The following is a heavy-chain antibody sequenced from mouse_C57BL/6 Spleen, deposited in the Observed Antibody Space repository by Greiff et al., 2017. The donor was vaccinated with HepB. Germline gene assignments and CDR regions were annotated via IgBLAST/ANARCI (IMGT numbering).Heavy chain of an antibody. CDR1: GFTFSDYG. CDR3: ARNYYSNYGGVCDY. D-gene: IGHD2-5*01. V-gene: IGHV5-17*01. J-gene: IGHJ2*01. CDR2: ISSGSSTI. Sequence: EVQGVESGGGLVKPGGSLKLSCAASGFTFSDYGMHWVRQAPEKGLEWVAYISSGSSTIYYADTVKGRFTISRDNAKNTLFLQMTSLRSEDTAMYYCARNYYSNYGGVCDYWGQGTTLTVSS.